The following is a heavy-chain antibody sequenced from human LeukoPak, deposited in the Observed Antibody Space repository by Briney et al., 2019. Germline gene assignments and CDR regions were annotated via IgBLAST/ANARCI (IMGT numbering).Heavy chain of an antibody. CDR2: ISSSSATI. J-gene: IGHJ6*02. CDR1: GFTFSYYS. Sequence: GGSLRLSCAASGFTFSYYSMNWVRQAPGKGLEWVSYISSSSATIYYADSVKGRFTISRDNAKNSLYLQMNSLRAEDTAVYYCARDVGATGYYYYYGMDVWGQGTTVTVSS. D-gene: IGHD1-26*01. CDR3: ARDVGATGYYYYYGMDV. V-gene: IGHV3-48*04.